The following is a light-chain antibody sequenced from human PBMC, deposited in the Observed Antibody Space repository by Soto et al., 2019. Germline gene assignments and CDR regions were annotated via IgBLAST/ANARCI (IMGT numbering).Light chain of an antibody. CDR3: QAWDSSTVV. Sequence: SYELTQPPSVSVSPGQTASITCSGDKLGDKYVCWYQQKPGQSPVLVIYQDTKRPSGIPERLSGSNTGNTATLTISGTQATDEADYYCQAWDSSTVVFGGGTKLTVL. V-gene: IGLV3-1*01. CDR1: KLGDKY. CDR2: QDT. J-gene: IGLJ2*01.